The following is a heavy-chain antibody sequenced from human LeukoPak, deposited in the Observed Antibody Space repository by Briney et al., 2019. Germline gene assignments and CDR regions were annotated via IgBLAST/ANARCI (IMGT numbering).Heavy chain of an antibody. Sequence: GGSLRLSCAASGFSFSRYNMNWVRQAPGKGLEWVSSISSSPSYIYYADSVKGRFTISRDDAKNSLYLQMNSLRAEDTAVYYCASTQRGDYFDYWGQGTLVTVSS. CDR1: GFSFSRYN. J-gene: IGHJ4*02. V-gene: IGHV3-21*01. D-gene: IGHD2-15*01. CDR3: ASTQRGDYFDY. CDR2: ISSSPSYI.